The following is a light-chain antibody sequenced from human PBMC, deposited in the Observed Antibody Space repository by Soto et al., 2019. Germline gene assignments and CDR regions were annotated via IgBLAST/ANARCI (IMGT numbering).Light chain of an antibody. CDR2: NNN. V-gene: IGLV1-44*01. Sequence: QSVLTQPPSASGTPGQRVTISCSEGSSNIGSNTVNWYQQLPGTAPKLLIYNNNQRPSGVPDRFSGSKSGTSASLAISGLQSEDEADYYCAAWDDSLNGLVFGTGTKVTVL. J-gene: IGLJ1*01. CDR3: AAWDDSLNGLV. CDR1: SSNIGSNT.